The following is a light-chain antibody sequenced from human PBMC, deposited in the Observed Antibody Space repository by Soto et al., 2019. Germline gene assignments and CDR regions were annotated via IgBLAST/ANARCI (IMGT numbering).Light chain of an antibody. J-gene: IGKJ5*01. CDR1: QTINNN. Sequence: DIPMTQSPSSLSASVGDIVTITCRASQTINNNLNWYQQKPGKAPKPLIYDASNLEIGVPSRFSGSGSGTHFTFTISSLQTEDIGTYYCQQYDILPITFGRGTRLEIK. CDR3: QQYDILPIT. CDR2: DAS. V-gene: IGKV1-33*01.